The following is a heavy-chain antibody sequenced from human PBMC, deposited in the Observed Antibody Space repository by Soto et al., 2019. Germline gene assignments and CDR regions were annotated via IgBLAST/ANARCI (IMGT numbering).Heavy chain of an antibody. Sequence: TLSLTCAVSGGSISSSNWWSWVRQPPGKGLEWIGEIYHSGSTNYNPSFKSRVTISVDKSKNQFSLKLSSVTAADTAVYYCARDGFDSSSSWYGYWFDPWGQGTLVTVSS. CDR2: IYHSGST. D-gene: IGHD6-13*01. CDR1: GGSISSSNW. CDR3: ARDGFDSSSSWYGYWFDP. V-gene: IGHV4-4*02. J-gene: IGHJ5*02.